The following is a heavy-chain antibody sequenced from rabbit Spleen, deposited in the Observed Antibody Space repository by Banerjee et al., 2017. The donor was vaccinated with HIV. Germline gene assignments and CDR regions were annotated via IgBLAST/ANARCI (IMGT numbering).Heavy chain of an antibody. D-gene: IGHD6-1*01. V-gene: IGHV1S45*01. J-gene: IGHJ4*01. CDR2: IYTTWITNI. Sequence: QEQLEESGGGLVKPGASLTLTCTPSGFSFSSAYDICWVRQAPGKGLEWVACIYTTWITNIHYARWARGRFTISKISSTTVTLQMTSLTVADTATYFCARVGGLSGDGYVGDDFDLWGQGTLVTVS. CDR1: GFSFSSAYD. CDR3: ARVGGLSGDGYVGDDFDL.